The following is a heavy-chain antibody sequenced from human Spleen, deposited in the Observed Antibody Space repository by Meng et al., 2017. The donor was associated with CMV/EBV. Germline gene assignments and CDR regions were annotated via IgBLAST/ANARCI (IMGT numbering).Heavy chain of an antibody. D-gene: IGHD3-22*01. CDR2: IGNSGTTI. CDR3: ARGDKTMIAY. V-gene: IGHV3-48*03. CDR1: GFTFSTYE. J-gene: IGHJ4*02. Sequence: GESLKISCAASGFTFSTYEMNWVRQAPGKGLEWVSYIGNSGTTIYYADSVKGRFTISRDNAKNSLYLQMNSLRAEDTAVYYCARGDKTMIAYWGQGTLVTVSS.